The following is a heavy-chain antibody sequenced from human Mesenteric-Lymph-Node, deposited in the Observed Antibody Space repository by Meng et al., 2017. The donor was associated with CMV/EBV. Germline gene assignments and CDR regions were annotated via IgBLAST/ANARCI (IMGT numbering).Heavy chain of an antibody. V-gene: IGHV4-34*01. CDR1: GGSFSGYY. D-gene: IGHD4-23*01. CDR3: ARHQRWLKSEGGFNY. CDR2: INHSGST. J-gene: IGHJ4*02. Sequence: QGVPQRWCAGLFKLSESLSLTRAVYGGSFSGYYWSWIRQPPGKGLEWIGEINHSGSTNYNPSLKSRVTISVDTSKNQFSLKLSSVTAADTAVYYCARHQRWLKSEGGFNYWGQGTLVTVSS.